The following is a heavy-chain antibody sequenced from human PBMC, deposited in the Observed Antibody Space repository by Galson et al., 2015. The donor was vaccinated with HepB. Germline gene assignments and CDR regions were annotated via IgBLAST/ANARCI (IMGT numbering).Heavy chain of an antibody. D-gene: IGHD3-16*01. CDR1: GFTFSSYS. CDR3: ANHGGGIDDGFDY. J-gene: IGHJ4*02. V-gene: IGHV3-21*04. CDR2: ISSSSSYI. Sequence: SLRLSCAASGFTFSSYSMNWVRQAPGKGLEWVSSISSSSSYIYYADSVKGRFTISRDNAKNTLYLQMNSLSAEDTAVYYCANHGGGIDDGFDYWGQGTLVTVSS.